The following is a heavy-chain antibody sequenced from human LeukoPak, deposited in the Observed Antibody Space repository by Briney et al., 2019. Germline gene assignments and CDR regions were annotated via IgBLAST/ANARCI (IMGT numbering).Heavy chain of an antibody. CDR3: ATTYCGGDCWRGFHWYFDL. CDR2: IYYSGST. Sequence: SETLSLTCTVSGGSISSYYWSWVRQPPGKGLEWVGYIYYSGSTNYNPSLKSRVTISVDTAKYQFSLKLSSVTAADTAVYYCATTYCGGDCWRGFHWYFDLWGRGTLVTVSS. V-gene: IGHV4-59*08. D-gene: IGHD2-21*02. CDR1: GGSISSYY. J-gene: IGHJ2*01.